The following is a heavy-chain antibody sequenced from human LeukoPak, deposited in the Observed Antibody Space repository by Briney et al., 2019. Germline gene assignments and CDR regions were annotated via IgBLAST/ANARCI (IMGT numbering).Heavy chain of an antibody. CDR3: AREDPHTYNFDF. V-gene: IGHV1-46*01. Sequence: ASVKVSCKASGGTFSSYAISWVRQAPGQGLEWVGILKSSGDTTVYAQKFQGRVTVTRDTSTSTVYMGLSSLSSEDTAVYYCAREDPHTYNFDFWGPGTLVTVSS. CDR2: LKSSGDTT. D-gene: IGHD1-1*01. J-gene: IGHJ4*02. CDR1: GGTFSSYA.